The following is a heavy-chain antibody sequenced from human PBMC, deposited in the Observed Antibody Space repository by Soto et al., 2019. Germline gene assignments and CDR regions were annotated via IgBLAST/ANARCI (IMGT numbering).Heavy chain of an antibody. CDR3: ARGIATGQLDP. CDR1: GXTFTRYT. Sequence: ASVKVXCKXSGXTFTRYTMNWVRQAPGQRLEWMGWINPDNGNTKSSQKFQDRVIITRDTSASTAYMDLSSLRSEDTAVYYCARGIATGQLDPWGQGTLVTVSS. D-gene: IGHD2-15*01. CDR2: INPDNGNT. J-gene: IGHJ5*02. V-gene: IGHV1-3*01.